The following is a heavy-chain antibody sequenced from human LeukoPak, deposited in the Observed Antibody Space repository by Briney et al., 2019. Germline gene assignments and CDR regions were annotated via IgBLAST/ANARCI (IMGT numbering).Heavy chain of an antibody. CDR3: ARDAGNSGYGCDL. CDR1: GFIFSQYS. D-gene: IGHD5-12*01. Sequence: TSGGSLRLSCAASGFIFSQYSMDWVRQAPGKGLEWVSHLRSSSETFYADSVKGRFTISRDNARNLMYLQMNNLRGEDTAIYYCARDAGNSGYGCDLWGQGTLVTVSS. J-gene: IGHJ5*02. CDR2: LRSSSET. V-gene: IGHV3-69-1*01.